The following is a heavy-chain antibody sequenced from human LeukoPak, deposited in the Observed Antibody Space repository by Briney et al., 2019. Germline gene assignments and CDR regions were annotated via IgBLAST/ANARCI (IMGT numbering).Heavy chain of an antibody. CDR1: GGTFSSYA. CDR2: IIPTLGIA. V-gene: IGHV1-69*04. D-gene: IGHD2-15*01. CDR3: ARRPLYCSGGSCYGERGYFDY. J-gene: IGHJ4*02. Sequence: GSSVKVSCKASGGTFSSYAISWVRQAPGQGLEWMGRIIPTLGIANYAQKFQGRVTITADKSTSTAYMELSSLRSEDTAVYYCARRPLYCSGGSCYGERGYFDYWGQGTLVTVSS.